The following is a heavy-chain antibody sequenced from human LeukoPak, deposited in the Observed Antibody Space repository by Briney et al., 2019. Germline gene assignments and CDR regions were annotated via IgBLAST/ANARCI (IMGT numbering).Heavy chain of an antibody. Sequence: SETLSLTCAVSGDSISSSYYWGWIRQPPGKGLEWIATISHAGTTYYNPSLKSRLTMSLDTSKMQFSLDLSSVTAADTAVYYCARINTVKATFDHRGLGTQVTVFS. CDR2: ISHAGTT. D-gene: IGHD3-10*01. V-gene: IGHV4-38-2*01. CDR1: GDSISSSYY. CDR3: ARINTVKATFDH. J-gene: IGHJ5*02.